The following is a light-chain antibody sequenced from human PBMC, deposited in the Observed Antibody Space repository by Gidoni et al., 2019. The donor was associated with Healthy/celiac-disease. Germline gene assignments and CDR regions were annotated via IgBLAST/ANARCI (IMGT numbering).Light chain of an antibody. J-gene: IGLJ2*01. CDR2: GKN. Sequence: SSELTQDPAVSVALGQTVRITCQGDSLRSYYASWYQQKPGQAPVLVIYGKNTRPSGIPDRFSGSRSCNTASLTITGAQAEDEADYYCNSRDSSGNPLVFGGGTKLTVL. CDR3: NSRDSSGNPLV. V-gene: IGLV3-19*01. CDR1: SLRSYY.